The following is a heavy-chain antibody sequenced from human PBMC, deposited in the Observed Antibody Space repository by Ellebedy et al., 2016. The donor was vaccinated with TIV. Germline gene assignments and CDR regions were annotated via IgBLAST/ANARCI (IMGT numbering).Heavy chain of an antibody. CDR2: INQGGSER. D-gene: IGHD4-17*01. Sequence: GGSLRLSCGSSGFSFRSYWMTWVRQAPGKGLEWVANINQGGSERHYVDSVKGRFTISRDNAKNSLYLEMNSLRAEDTAVYYCATDGSYGDYRSPAHAFEIWGQGTVVAVSS. V-gene: IGHV3-7*01. J-gene: IGHJ3*02. CDR1: GFSFRSYW. CDR3: ATDGSYGDYRSPAHAFEI.